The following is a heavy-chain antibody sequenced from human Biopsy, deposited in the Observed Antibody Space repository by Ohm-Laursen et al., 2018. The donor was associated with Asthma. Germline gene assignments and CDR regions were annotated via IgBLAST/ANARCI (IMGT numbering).Heavy chain of an antibody. J-gene: IGHJ4*02. CDR2: ISSSSSTI. V-gene: IGHV3-48*02. D-gene: IGHD5-18*01. CDR3: ARFKRGYSYGYAGVFDY. Sequence: PRLSCTASGFTFSSYSMNWVRQAPGKGLEWVSYISSSSSTIYYADSVKGRFTISRDNAKNSLYLQMNSLRDEDTAVYYCARFKRGYSYGYAGVFDYWGQGTLVTVSS. CDR1: GFTFSSYS.